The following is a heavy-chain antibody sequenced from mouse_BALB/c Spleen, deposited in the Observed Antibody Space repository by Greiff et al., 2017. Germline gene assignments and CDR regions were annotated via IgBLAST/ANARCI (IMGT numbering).Heavy chain of an antibody. CDR1: GFSLTSYG. CDR2: IWAGGST. CDR3: ARPLDYDGGAWFAY. D-gene: IGHD2-4*01. V-gene: IGHV2-9*02. J-gene: IGHJ3*01. Sequence: QVQLQQSGPGLVAPSQSLSITCTVSGFSLTSYGVHWVRQPPGKGLEWLGVIWAGGSTNYNSALMSRLSISKDNSKSQVFLKMNSLQTDDTAMYYCARPLDYDGGAWFAYWGQGTLVTVSA.